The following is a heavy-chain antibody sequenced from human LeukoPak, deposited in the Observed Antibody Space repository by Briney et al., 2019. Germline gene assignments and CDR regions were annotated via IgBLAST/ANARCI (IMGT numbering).Heavy chain of an antibody. CDR2: ISAYNGNT. Sequence: GASVKVSCKASGYTFTSYGISWVRQAPGQGLEWMGWISAYNGNTNYAQKLQGRVTMTTDTSTSTAYMELRSLRSDDTAVYYCARDCYSMELRYFDWLLSYYGMDVWGQGTTVTVSS. CDR1: GYTFTSYG. J-gene: IGHJ6*02. D-gene: IGHD3-9*01. V-gene: IGHV1-18*01. CDR3: ARDCYSMELRYFDWLLSYYGMDV.